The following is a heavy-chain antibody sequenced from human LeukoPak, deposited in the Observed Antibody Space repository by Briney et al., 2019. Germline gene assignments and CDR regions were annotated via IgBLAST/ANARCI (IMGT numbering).Heavy chain of an antibody. CDR2: FDPEDGET. Sequence: VCFDPEDGETIYAQKFQCRVTMTEDTSTDTVYMELSSLRSEDTAVYYCATGRAYNWFDPWGQGTLVTVSS. CDR3: ATGRAYNWFDP. J-gene: IGHJ5*02. V-gene: IGHV1-24*01.